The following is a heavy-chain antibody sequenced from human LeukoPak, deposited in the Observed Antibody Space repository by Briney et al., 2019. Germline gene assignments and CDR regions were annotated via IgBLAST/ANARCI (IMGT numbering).Heavy chain of an antibody. CDR3: ARRGTPSGSYYWDNWFDP. CDR2: MNPNSGNT. Sequence: ASVKVSCKASGYTFTSYDINWVRQATGQGLEWMGWMNPNSGNTGYAQKFQGRVTMTRNTSISTAYMELSSLRSEDTAVYYCARRGTPSGSYYWDNWFDPWGQGTLVTVSS. V-gene: IGHV1-8*01. CDR1: GYTFTSYD. J-gene: IGHJ5*02. D-gene: IGHD1-26*01.